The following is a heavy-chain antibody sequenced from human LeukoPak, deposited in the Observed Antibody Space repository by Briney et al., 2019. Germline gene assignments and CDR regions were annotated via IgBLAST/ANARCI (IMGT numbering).Heavy chain of an antibody. V-gene: IGHV3-23*01. CDR3: ASLATLMVRGVIEAYYYMDV. J-gene: IGHJ6*03. D-gene: IGHD3-10*01. CDR1: GFTFSRNG. Sequence: GGSLRLSCAASGFTFSRNGMTWVRQAPGKGLEWVSAISGSGGNTYYADSVKGRFTISRDNSKNTLYLQMNSLRAEDTAVYYCASLATLMVRGVIEAYYYMDVWGKGTTVTLSS. CDR2: ISGSGGNT.